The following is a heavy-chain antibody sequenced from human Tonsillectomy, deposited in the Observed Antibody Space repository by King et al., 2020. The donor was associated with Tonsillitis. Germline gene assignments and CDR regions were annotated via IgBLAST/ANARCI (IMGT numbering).Heavy chain of an antibody. J-gene: IGHJ4*02. CDR1: GFSFYSYG. Sequence: VQLVESGGGVVQPGSSLRLSCAASGFSFYSYGMHLVRPAPGKGRECVAVIGYVGSNKFYADSVKCGFTISRDNSKNTLYLQMNSRRAEDTAVYYCARDSGVSYGAADCWGQGTLVTVAS. V-gene: IGHV3-33*08. CDR2: IGYVGSNK. D-gene: IGHD5-18*01. CDR3: ARDSGVSYGAADC.